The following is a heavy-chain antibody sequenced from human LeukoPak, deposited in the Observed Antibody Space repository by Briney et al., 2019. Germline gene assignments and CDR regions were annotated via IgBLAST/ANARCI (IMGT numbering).Heavy chain of an antibody. D-gene: IGHD2-21*01. CDR1: GGSISSGDYY. CDR3: ARGDYCGGDCYSHYFDY. J-gene: IGHJ4*02. Sequence: SETLSLTCTVSGGSISSGDYYWSWIRQPPGKGLEWIGYIYYSGSTYYNPSLKSRVTISVDTSKNQFSLKLSSVTAADTAVYYCARGDYCGGDCYSHYFDYWGQGTLVTVSS. V-gene: IGHV4-30-4*08. CDR2: IYYSGST.